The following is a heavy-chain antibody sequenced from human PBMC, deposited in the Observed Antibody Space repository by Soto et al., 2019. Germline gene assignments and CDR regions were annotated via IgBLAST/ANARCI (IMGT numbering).Heavy chain of an antibody. CDR1: GYSFTSYW. V-gene: IGHV5-10-1*01. CDR3: ARSSIAVTGIAWFDP. Sequence: GESLKISCKGSGYSFTSYWIGWVRQMPGKGLEWMGRIDPSDSYTNYSPSFQGHVTISADKSISTAYLQWSSLKASDTAMYYCARSSIAVTGIAWFDPWGQGTLVTVSS. D-gene: IGHD6-19*01. J-gene: IGHJ5*02. CDR2: IDPSDSYT.